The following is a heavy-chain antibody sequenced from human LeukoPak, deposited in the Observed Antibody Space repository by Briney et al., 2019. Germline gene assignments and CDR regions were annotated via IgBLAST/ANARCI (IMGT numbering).Heavy chain of an antibody. D-gene: IGHD1-14*01. CDR3: ARAAREPYYYYMDV. Sequence: ASVKVSCKASGYTFTSYDINWVRQATGQGLEWMGWMNPNSGNTGYAQKFQGRVTITRNTSISTAYMELSSLRSEDTAVYYCARAAREPYYYYMDVWGKGTTVTVSS. J-gene: IGHJ6*03. CDR1: GYTFTSYD. CDR2: MNPNSGNT. V-gene: IGHV1-8*03.